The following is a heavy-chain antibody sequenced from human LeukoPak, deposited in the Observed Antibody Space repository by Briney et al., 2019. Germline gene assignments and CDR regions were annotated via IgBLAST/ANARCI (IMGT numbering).Heavy chain of an antibody. V-gene: IGHV3-33*01. D-gene: IGHD6-13*01. CDR3: ARDIRSIAAAGYVDY. CDR2: IWYDGSNK. Sequence: PGGSLRLSCAASGFTFSSYGMHWVRQAPGKGLEWVAVIWYDGSNKYYADSVKGRFTISRDNSKNTLYLQMNSLRAEDTAVYYCARDIRSIAAAGYVDYWGQGTLVTVSS. J-gene: IGHJ4*02. CDR1: GFTFSSYG.